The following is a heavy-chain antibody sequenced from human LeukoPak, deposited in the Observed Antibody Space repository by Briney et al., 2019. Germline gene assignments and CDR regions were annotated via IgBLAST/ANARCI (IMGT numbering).Heavy chain of an antibody. D-gene: IGHD4-17*01. Sequence: GGSLRLSCAASGFTFSSYGMHWVRQAPGKGLEWVAVISYDGSKKYYADSVKGRLTISRDNSKNTLYLQMNSLRAEDTAVYYCARWYGDKPHDYWGQGTLVTVSS. V-gene: IGHV3-30*03. CDR3: ARWYGDKPHDY. CDR1: GFTFSSYG. CDR2: ISYDGSKK. J-gene: IGHJ4*02.